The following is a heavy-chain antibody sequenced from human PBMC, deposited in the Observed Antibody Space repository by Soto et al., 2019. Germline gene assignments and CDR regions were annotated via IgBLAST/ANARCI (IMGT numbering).Heavy chain of an antibody. CDR1: GFTFSSYA. D-gene: IGHD3-16*02. CDR3: ANTSLSSLRGDFDY. Sequence: GGSLRLSCAASGFTFSSYAMSWVRQAPGKGLEWVSAISGRGVSTSYADSVRGRFTISRDISKTTLYLKLNSLRAEDTAVYYCANTSLSSLRGDFDYWGQGTLVTVSS. V-gene: IGHV3-23*01. J-gene: IGHJ4*02. CDR2: ISGRGVST.